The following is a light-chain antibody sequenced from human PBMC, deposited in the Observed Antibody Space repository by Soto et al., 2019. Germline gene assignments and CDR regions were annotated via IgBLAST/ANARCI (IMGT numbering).Light chain of an antibody. J-gene: IGLJ1*01. Sequence: QPVLTQSPSASASLGASVKLTCTLSSGHNSYAIAWHQQRPEKGPRYLMKVNSDGSHIKGDGIPDRFSGSSSGAERYLTISSFQSDDEADYYCQTWATGIRVFGAGTKVTVL. CDR3: QTWATGIRV. CDR1: SGHNSYA. CDR2: VNSDGSH. V-gene: IGLV4-69*01.